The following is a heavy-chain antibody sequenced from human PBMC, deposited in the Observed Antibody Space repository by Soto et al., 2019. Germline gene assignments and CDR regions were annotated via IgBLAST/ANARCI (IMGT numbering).Heavy chain of an antibody. V-gene: IGHV4-30-2*01. J-gene: IGHJ4*02. CDR3: ARGQVVAAQH. CDR1: GGSISSGGYS. D-gene: IGHD2-15*01. CDR2: IYHSGIT. Sequence: QLQLQESGSGLVKPSQTLSLTCAVSGGSISSGGYSWSWIRQPPGKGLEWIGYIYHSGITYYNPSLKSRVTLSVERSKHQFSLKLRSVTAAETAVYYCARGQVVAAQHWGQGTLVTVSS.